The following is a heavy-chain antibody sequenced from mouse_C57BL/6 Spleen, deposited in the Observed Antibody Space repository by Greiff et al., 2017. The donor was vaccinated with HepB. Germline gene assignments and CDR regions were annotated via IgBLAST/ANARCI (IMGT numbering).Heavy chain of an antibody. CDR2: ISDGGSYT. D-gene: IGHD1-1*01. J-gene: IGHJ1*03. CDR3: ARDRVYYYGSSCFDV. CDR1: GFTFSSYA. V-gene: IGHV5-4*01. Sequence: EVMLVESGGGLVKPGGSLKLSCAASGFTFSSYAMSWVRQTPEKRLEWVATISDGGSYTYYPDNVKGRFTISRDNAKNNLYLQMSHLKSEDTAMYYCARDRVYYYGSSCFDVWGTGTTVTVSS.